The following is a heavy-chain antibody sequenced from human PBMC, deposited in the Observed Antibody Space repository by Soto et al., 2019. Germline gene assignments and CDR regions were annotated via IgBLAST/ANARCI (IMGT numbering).Heavy chain of an antibody. Sequence: VRLSCAASGVTFSTCGMHWVRQAPGKGLEWVAVTSHDESFKFYADSVKGRFTISRDNSKNTLYLQMNSLTTEDTAVYYCAKDPGGVQLWDFFDYWGQRTLVTVSS. J-gene: IGHJ4*02. CDR1: GVTFSTCG. V-gene: IGHV3-30*18. CDR2: TSHDESFK. D-gene: IGHD1-1*01. CDR3: AKDPGGVQLWDFFDY.